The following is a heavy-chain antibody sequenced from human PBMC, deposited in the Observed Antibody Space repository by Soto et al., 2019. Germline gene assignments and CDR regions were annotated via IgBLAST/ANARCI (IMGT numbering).Heavy chain of an antibody. D-gene: IGHD6-13*01. CDR3: ARQVSQQLAYNWFDP. CDR1: GYSFTSYW. V-gene: IGHV5-51*01. J-gene: IGHJ5*02. Sequence: GESLKISCKGSGYSFTSYWIGWVRQMPGKGLEWMGIIYPGDSDTRYSPSFQGQVTIPADKPISTAYLQLSSLKASDTAMDYCARQVSQQLAYNWFDPWGQGTLVTVSS. CDR2: IYPGDSDT.